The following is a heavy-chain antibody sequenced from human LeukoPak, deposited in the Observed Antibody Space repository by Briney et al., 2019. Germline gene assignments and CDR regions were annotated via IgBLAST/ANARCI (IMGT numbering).Heavy chain of an antibody. J-gene: IGHJ4*02. D-gene: IGHD5-24*01. CDR2: IRFTGSYI. V-gene: IGHV3-21*01. CDR1: GFTFSSYS. CDR3: ARAGPRRDGYSSDY. Sequence: GGSLRLSCAASGFTFSSYSMNWVRQAPGRGLEWVSSIRFTGSYIYYADSVKGRFTISRDDAKNLLSLQMISLRVEDTAVYYCARAGPRRDGYSSDYWGQGTLVTVSS.